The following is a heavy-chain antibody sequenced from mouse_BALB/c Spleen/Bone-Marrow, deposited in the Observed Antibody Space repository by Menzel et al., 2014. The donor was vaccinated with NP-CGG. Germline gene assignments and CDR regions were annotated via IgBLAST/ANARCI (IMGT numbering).Heavy chain of an antibody. V-gene: IGHV5-17*02. CDR3: ARSYYGSSYYFDY. D-gene: IGHD1-1*01. CDR1: GFTFSSFG. CDR2: ISSGSSTI. Sequence: EVQGVESGGGLVQPGGSRKLSCAASGFTFSSFGMHWVRQAPEKGLEWVAYISSGSSTIYYADTVKSRFTISRDNPKNTLFLQMTSLRSEDTAMYYCARSYYGSSYYFDYWGQGTTLTVSS. J-gene: IGHJ2*01.